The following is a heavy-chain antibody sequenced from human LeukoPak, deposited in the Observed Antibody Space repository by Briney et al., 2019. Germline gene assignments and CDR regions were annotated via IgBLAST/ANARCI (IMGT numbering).Heavy chain of an antibody. D-gene: IGHD3-10*01. V-gene: IGHV4-39*01. J-gene: IGHJ5*02. CDR3: ARMHYGSGSPFLNNWFDP. CDR1: GGSISSSSYY. Sequence: SETLSLTCTVSGGSISSSSYYWGWIRQPPGKGLEWIGSIYYSGSTYYNPSLKSRVTISVDTSKNQFSLKLSSVTAADTAVYYCARMHYGSGSPFLNNWFDPWGQGTLVTVSS. CDR2: IYYSGST.